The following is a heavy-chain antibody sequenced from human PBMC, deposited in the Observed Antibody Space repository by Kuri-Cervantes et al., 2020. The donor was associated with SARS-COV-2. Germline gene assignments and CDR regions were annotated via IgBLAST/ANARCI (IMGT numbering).Heavy chain of an antibody. CDR3: ASISSTSWSSGLDP. J-gene: IGHJ5*02. CDR1: GGSISSGSYY. Sequence: LRLSCTVSGGSISSGSYYWSWIRQPAGKGLEWIGRIYTSGSTNYNPSLKSRVTMSVDTSKNQFSLKLSSVTAADTAVYYCASISSTSWSSGLDPWGQGTLVTVSS. CDR2: IYTSGST. D-gene: IGHD2-2*01. V-gene: IGHV4-61*02.